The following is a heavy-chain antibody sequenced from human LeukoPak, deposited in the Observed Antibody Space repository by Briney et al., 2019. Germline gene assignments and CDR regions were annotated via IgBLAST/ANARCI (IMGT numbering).Heavy chain of an antibody. D-gene: IGHD3-16*01. CDR2: ISSSGSTI. Sequence: LSLTCTVSGGSISSSSYYWGWIRQPPGKGLEWISYISSSGSTIYYADSVKGRFTISRDNAKNSLYLQMNSLRAEDTAVYYCARDGGLYWFDPWGQGTLVTVSS. V-gene: IGHV3-11*01. J-gene: IGHJ5*02. CDR3: ARDGGLYWFDP. CDR1: GGSISSSSYY.